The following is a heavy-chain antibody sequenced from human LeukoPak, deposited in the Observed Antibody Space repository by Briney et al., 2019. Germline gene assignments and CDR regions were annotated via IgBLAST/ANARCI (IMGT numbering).Heavy chain of an antibody. D-gene: IGHD1-26*01. CDR2: VSYNGNN. CDR3: ARLSIVGATSSYYMDV. Sequence: SETLSLTCTVSGGSINTKTHYWACLRQTPGKGLERIGSVSYNGNNYYNPYLKSRVAISVDTSKNKLSLRLSSVTVADTAVYYCARLSIVGATSSYYMDVWGKGTTVTVSS. CDR1: GGSINTKTHY. V-gene: IGHV4-39*01. J-gene: IGHJ6*03.